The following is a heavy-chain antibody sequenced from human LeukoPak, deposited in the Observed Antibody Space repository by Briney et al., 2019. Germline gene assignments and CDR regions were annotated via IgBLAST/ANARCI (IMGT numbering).Heavy chain of an antibody. CDR1: GGSISSSSYY. V-gene: IGHV4-61*05. J-gene: IGHJ4*02. CDR3: ARGKIGYNWNVQGYFDY. D-gene: IGHD1-20*01. Sequence: SETLSLTCTVPGGSISSSSYYWSWIRQPPGKGLEWIGYIYYSGSTNYNPSLKSRVTISVDTSKNQFSLKLSSVTAADTAVYYCARGKIGYNWNVQGYFDYWGQGTLVTVSS. CDR2: IYYSGST.